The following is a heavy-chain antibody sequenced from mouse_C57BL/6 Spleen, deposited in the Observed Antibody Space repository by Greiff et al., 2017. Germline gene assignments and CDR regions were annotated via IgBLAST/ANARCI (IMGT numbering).Heavy chain of an antibody. D-gene: IGHD2-4*01. CDR2: IYPGSGST. CDR1: GYTFTSYW. J-gene: IGHJ3*01. Sequence: QVQLKQPGAELVKPGASVKMSCKASGYTFTSYWITWVKQRPGQGLEWIGDIYPGSGSTNYNEKFKSKATMTVDTSCSTAYMQLSRLTSEDAAVYYCASYDYDGATHYWGQGTLVTVSA. CDR3: ASYDYDGATHY. V-gene: IGHV1-55*01.